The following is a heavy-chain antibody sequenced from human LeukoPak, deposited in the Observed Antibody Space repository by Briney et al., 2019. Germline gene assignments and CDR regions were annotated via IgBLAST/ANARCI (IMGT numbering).Heavy chain of an antibody. Sequence: SETLSLTCTVSGGSISSYYWSWIRQPPGKGLEWIRYIYYSGSTNYNPSLKSRVTISVDTSKNQFSLKLSSVTAADTAVYYCARVNPDYDFWSGPSAYDYWGQGTLVTASS. CDR3: ARVNPDYDFWSGPSAYDY. V-gene: IGHV4-59*01. CDR2: IYYSGST. D-gene: IGHD3-3*01. J-gene: IGHJ4*02. CDR1: GGSISSYY.